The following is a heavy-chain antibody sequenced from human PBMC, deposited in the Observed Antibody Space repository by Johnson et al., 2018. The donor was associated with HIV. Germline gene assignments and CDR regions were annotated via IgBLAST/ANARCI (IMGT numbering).Heavy chain of an antibody. CDR3: ARGRGVGRPIQKWLGAAFDI. CDR1: GITFSSYA. Sequence: VQLVESGGGLEQPGGSLRLSCAASGITFSSYAMSWVRQAPGKGLEWVSSLGGSGANTYYADSVKGRFTISRDNSKNTLYLQMNSLRAEDTGVYYCARGRGVGRPIQKWLGAAFDIWGQGTMVTVSS. CDR2: LGGSGANT. J-gene: IGHJ3*02. D-gene: IGHD5-18*01. V-gene: IGHV3-23*04.